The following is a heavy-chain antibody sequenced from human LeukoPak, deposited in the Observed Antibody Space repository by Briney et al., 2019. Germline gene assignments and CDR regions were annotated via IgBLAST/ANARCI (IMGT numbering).Heavy chain of an antibody. J-gene: IGHJ6*02. CDR1: GFTLSRYT. Sequence: GGSLRLSCAASGFTLSRYTMRWARKAPGKGLEWVSDISGSGGSTEYADSVKGRFTISSDNSTNTLYLQMNSLRAEDTAVYYFASRLLSAYYYGTDVWGQGTTVTVSS. D-gene: IGHD2-15*01. CDR3: ASRLLSAYYYGTDV. CDR2: ISGSGGST. V-gene: IGHV3-23*01.